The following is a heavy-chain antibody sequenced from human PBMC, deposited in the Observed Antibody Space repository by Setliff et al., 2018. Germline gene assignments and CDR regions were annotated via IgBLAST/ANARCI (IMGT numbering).Heavy chain of an antibody. Sequence: KTSETLSLTCTVSGASITNINYYWGLIRQPPGKGLEWIGSIFYSGRTFYNPSLKSRVTISVDTSKNQFSLTLSSVTAADTAVYYCARLPNYVWGSPVDYWGQGTLVTVS. CDR3: ARLPNYVWGSPVDY. D-gene: IGHD3-16*01. CDR1: GASITNINYY. V-gene: IGHV4-39*01. CDR2: IFYSGRT. J-gene: IGHJ4*02.